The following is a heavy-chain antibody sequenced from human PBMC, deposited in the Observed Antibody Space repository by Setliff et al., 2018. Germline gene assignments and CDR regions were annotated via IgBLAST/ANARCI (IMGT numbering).Heavy chain of an antibody. Sequence: PSETLSLTCAVYGGSFSTYFWSWIRQPPGKGLEWIGEISHSGSANYNPSLKSRVTMSVDTSKNQFSLNLNSVTAADTAVYYFRLAHCNTTSCEEALDFWGQGTLVTVPQ. D-gene: IGHD2-2*01. V-gene: IGHV4-34*01. CDR2: ISHSGSA. CDR3: RLAHCNTTSCEEALDF. CDR1: GGSFSTYF. J-gene: IGHJ4*02.